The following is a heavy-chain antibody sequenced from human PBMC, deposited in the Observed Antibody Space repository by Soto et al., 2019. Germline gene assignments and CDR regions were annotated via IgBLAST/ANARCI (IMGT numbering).Heavy chain of an antibody. CDR2: IFYLGSS. CDR1: GDSIISSDFY. CDR3: ARHSLALRKNNWFDP. V-gene: IGHV4-39*01. D-gene: IGHD3-3*02. J-gene: IGHJ5*02. Sequence: LETLSLTCTVSGDSIISSDFYWGLVRQPPGKGLEWIGSIFYLGSSYYNPSLKSRVTMSVDTSKNQFSLRLRSVTAADTALYFCARHSLALRKNNWFDPWGQGIMVTVSS.